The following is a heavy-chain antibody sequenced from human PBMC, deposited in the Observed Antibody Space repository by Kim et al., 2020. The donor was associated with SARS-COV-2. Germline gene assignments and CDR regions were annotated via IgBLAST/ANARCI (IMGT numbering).Heavy chain of an antibody. J-gene: IGHJ6*02. CDR3: ALRLTMVRGVITLGAYGMDV. CDR1: GFTVNSKA. Sequence: GGSLRLSCAASGFTVNSKAMTWVRQAPGKGLEWVSVIYSGGGTFYADSVKGRFTISRDNSENTVCLKMNSLRAEDTAVYYCALRLTMVRGVITLGAYGMDVWGQGTTVTVSS. V-gene: IGHV3-53*01. CDR2: IYSGGGT. D-gene: IGHD3-10*01.